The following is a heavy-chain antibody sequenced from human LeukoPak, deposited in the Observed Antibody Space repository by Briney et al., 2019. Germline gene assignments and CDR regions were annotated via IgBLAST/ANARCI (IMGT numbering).Heavy chain of an antibody. CDR2: IYTSGST. D-gene: IGHD3-10*01. CDR1: GGSISSGSYY. CDR3: ARGNTMVRSIDY. V-gene: IGHV4-61*02. Sequence: SETLSLTCTVSGGSISSGSYYWSWIRQPAGKGLEWIGRIYTSGSTNYNPSLKSRVTISVDTSKNQFSLKLSSVTAADTAVYYCARGNTMVRSIDYWGQGTLVTVSS. J-gene: IGHJ4*02.